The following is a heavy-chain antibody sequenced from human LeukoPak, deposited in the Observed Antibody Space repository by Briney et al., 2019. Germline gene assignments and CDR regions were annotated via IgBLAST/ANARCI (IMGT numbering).Heavy chain of an antibody. CDR3: AKGPSSGWPYGMDV. CDR1: GFTFSNYF. CDR2: IWSDGSSQ. Sequence: GGSLRLSCVASGFTFSNYFMHWVRQAPGRGLDWVALIWSDGSSQYYADSVKGRFTISRDNSKNTVYLRMNSLRAEDTAVYYCAKGPSSGWPYGMDVWGQGTTVTVSS. J-gene: IGHJ6*02. D-gene: IGHD6-19*01. V-gene: IGHV3-33*06.